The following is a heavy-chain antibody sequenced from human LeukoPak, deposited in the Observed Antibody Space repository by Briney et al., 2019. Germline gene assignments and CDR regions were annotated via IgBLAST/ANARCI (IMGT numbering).Heavy chain of an antibody. CDR2: IYSGGST. V-gene: IGHV3-53*01. CDR1: GFTVSSNY. Sequence: GGSLRLSCAASGFTVSSNYMSWVRQAPGKGLEWVSVIYSGGSTYYADSVKGRFTISRDNSKNTLYLQMNSLRADDTAVYYCERAPTLNYYYYYMDVWGKGTTVTVSS. CDR3: ERAPTLNYYYYYMDV. J-gene: IGHJ6*03.